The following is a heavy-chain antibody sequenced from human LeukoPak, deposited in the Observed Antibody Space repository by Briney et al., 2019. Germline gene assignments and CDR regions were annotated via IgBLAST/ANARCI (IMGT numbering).Heavy chain of an antibody. J-gene: IGHJ5*02. CDR3: ARDEGYDSSGYYYH. D-gene: IGHD3-22*01. V-gene: IGHV4-61*02. CDR2: IYSSGST. Sequence: PSQTLSLTCTVSGGSISSGSYYWSWIRQPAGKGLEWIGRIYSSGSTNYNPSLKSRVTISVDTSKNQFSLKLSSVTAADTAVYYCARDEGYDSSGYYYHWGQGTLVTVSS. CDR1: GGSISSGSYY.